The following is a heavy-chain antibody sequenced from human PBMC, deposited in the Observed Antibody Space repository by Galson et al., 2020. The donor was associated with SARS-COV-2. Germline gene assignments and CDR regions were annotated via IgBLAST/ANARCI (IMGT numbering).Heavy chain of an antibody. J-gene: IGHJ4*02. CDR1: GGSISSSSYY. Sequence: SETLSLTCTVSGGSISSSSYYWGWIRQPPGKGLEWIGSIYYSGSTYYNPSLKSRVTISVDTSKNQFSLKLSSVTAADTAVYYCARYREGATPPFDYWVQGTLVTVSS. V-gene: IGHV4-39*01. CDR2: IYYSGST. CDR3: ARYREGATPPFDY. D-gene: IGHD1-26*01.